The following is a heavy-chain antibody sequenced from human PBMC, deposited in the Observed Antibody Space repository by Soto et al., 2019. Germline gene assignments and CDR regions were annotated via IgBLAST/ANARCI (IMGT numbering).Heavy chain of an antibody. CDR2: IYYTGST. V-gene: IGHV4-31*03. J-gene: IGHJ4*02. CDR1: GDSISSGSHY. CDR3: ARVRQGWLQLHFDY. D-gene: IGHD5-12*01. Sequence: SETLSLTCTVSGDSISSGSHYWSWIRQHPGKGLEWIGYIYYTGSTYYNPSLKSRVIISVDTSNNQLSLNLSSVTAADTAVYYCARVRQGWLQLHFDYWGQGALVTVSS.